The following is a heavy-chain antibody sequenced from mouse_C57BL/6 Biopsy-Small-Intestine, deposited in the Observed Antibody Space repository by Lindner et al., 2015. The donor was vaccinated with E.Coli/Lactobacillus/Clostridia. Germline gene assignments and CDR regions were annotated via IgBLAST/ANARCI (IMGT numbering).Heavy chain of an antibody. J-gene: IGHJ1*01. V-gene: IGHV1-80*01. CDR1: GYAFSSHW. CDR3: ARRGGDSYVRPWYFDV. D-gene: IGHD1-1*02. CDR2: IYPGDGNS. Sequence: QLQESGAELVKPGLSEISCKASGYAFSSHWMNWVKQRPGKGLEWIGQIYPGDGNSNYNGKFKGKATLTADESSSTAYMQLSSLTSEDSAVYFCARRGGDSYVRPWYFDVWGSGTTVTVSS.